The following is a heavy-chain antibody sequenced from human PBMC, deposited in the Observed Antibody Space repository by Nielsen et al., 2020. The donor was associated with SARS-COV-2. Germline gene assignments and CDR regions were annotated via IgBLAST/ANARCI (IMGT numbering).Heavy chain of an antibody. CDR1: GGSFSGYY. D-gene: IGHD3-10*01. J-gene: IGHJ4*02. CDR3: ARVGTMVRGVGIDY. CDR2: INHSGST. Sequence: SCAVYGGSFSGYYWSWIRQPPGKGLEWIGEINHSGSTNYNPSLKSRVTISVDTSKNQFSLKLSSVTAADTAVYYCARVGTMVRGVGIDYWGQGTLVTVSS. V-gene: IGHV4-34*01.